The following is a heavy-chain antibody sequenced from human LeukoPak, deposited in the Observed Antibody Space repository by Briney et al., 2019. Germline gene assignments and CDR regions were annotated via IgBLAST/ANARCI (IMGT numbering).Heavy chain of an antibody. CDR3: ARSPVVPAAIRFSGYYYYMDV. CDR1: GGSFSGYY. V-gene: IGHV4-34*01. D-gene: IGHD2-2*01. Sequence: SETLSLTCAVYGGSFSGYYWSWIRQPPGKGLEWIGEINHSGSTNYNSSLKSRVTISVDTSKNQFSLKLSSVTAADTAVYYCARSPVVPAAIRFSGYYYYMDVWGKGTTVTVSS. CDR2: INHSGST. J-gene: IGHJ6*03.